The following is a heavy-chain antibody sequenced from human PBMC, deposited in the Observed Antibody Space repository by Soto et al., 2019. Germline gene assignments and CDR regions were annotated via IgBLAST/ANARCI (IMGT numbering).Heavy chain of an antibody. CDR2: IIPILGIA. V-gene: IGHV1-69*02. J-gene: IGHJ3*01. Sequence: SVKVSCKASGGTFSSYTISLVRQAPGQGLEWMGRIIPILGIANYAQKFQGRVTITADKSTSTAYMELSSLRSDDTAVYYCARGDVLRYFDWKLGSSDAFDFWGQGTMVTVSS. D-gene: IGHD3-9*01. CDR1: GGTFSSYT. CDR3: ARGDVLRYFDWKLGSSDAFDF.